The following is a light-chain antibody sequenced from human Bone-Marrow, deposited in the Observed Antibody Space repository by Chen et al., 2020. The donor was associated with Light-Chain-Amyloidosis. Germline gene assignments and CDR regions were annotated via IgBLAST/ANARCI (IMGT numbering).Light chain of an antibody. V-gene: IGLV2-14*01. Sequence: QSALTQPAPVSGSPGQSITFSCPGTSSDVGGDNHVSWYQQHPDKAPKLMIYEVTNRPSWVPDRFSGSKSDNTASLTISGLQTEDEADYFCSSYTITNTLVFGSGTRVTVL. J-gene: IGLJ1*01. CDR2: EVT. CDR1: SSDVGGDNH. CDR3: SSYTITNTLV.